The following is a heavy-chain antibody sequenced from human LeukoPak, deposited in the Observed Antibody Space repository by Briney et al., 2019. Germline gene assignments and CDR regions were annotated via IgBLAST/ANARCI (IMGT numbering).Heavy chain of an antibody. V-gene: IGHV1-18*01. D-gene: IGHD6-13*01. J-gene: IGHJ5*02. CDR3: ARDGYSSSWYGDWFDP. CDR2: ISAYNGNT. CDR1: GYTFTSYG. Sequence: ASVKVSCKASGYTFTSYGISWVRQAPGQGLEWMGWISAYNGNTNYAQKLQGRVTMTTDTSTSTAYMELRSLRSDDTAMYYCARDGYSSSWYGDWFDPWGQGTLVTVSS.